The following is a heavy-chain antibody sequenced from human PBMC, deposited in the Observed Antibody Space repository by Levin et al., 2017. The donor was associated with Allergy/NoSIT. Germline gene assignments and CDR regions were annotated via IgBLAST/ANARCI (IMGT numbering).Heavy chain of an antibody. V-gene: IGHV4-59*01. CDR2: IYYSGST. J-gene: IGHJ6*02. CDR1: GGSISSYY. D-gene: IGHD5-18*01. CDR3: ARAMVTGFYYYYGMDV. Sequence: SETLSLTCTVSGGSISSYYWSWIRQPPGKGLEWIGYIYYSGSTNYNPSLKSRVTISVDTSKNQFSLKLSSVTAADTAVYYCARAMVTGFYYYYGMDVWGQGTTVTVSS.